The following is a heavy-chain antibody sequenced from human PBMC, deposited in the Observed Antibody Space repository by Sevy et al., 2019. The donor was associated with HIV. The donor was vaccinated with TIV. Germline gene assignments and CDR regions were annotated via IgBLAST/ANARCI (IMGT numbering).Heavy chain of an antibody. Sequence: GGSLRLSCAASGFTFSSYSMNWVRQAPGKGLEWVSYISSRSSTIYYADSVKGRFTISRDNAKNSLYLQMNSLRDEDTAVYYCARYGDIVVVPAAISCIDVWGQGTTVTVSS. CDR1: GFTFSSYS. CDR2: ISSRSSTI. D-gene: IGHD2-2*01. CDR3: ARYGDIVVVPAAISCIDV. V-gene: IGHV3-48*02. J-gene: IGHJ6*02.